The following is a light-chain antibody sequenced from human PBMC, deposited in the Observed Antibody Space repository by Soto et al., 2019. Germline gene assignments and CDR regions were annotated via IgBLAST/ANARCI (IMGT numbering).Light chain of an antibody. J-gene: IGKJ1*01. CDR2: DAS. CDR1: QSVDSS. V-gene: IGKV3-11*01. CDR3: QQYNNWPWT. Sequence: DILLTQSPATLSLSPGERATLSCRASQSVDSSLAWFQQKPGQAPRLLIYDASNRATGIPARFSGSGSGTDFTLTISSLQSEDFAVYYCQQYNNWPWTFGQGTKVDIK.